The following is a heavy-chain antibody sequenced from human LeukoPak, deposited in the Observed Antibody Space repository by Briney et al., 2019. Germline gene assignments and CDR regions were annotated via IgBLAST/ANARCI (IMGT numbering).Heavy chain of an antibody. CDR3: AREGPDYYGSGSPDY. D-gene: IGHD3-10*01. CDR1: GLTFSSYS. J-gene: IGHJ4*02. V-gene: IGHV3-21*01. CDR2: ISSSSSYI. Sequence: GGSLRLSCAASGLTFSSYSMNWVRQPPGKGLEWVSSISSSSSYIYYADSVKGRFTISRDNAKNSLYLQMNSLRAEDTAVYYCAREGPDYYGSGSPDYWGQGTLVTVSS.